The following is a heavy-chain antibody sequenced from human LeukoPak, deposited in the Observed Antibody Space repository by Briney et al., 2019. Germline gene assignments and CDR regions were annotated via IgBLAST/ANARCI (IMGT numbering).Heavy chain of an antibody. J-gene: IGHJ4*02. Sequence: KPSETLSLTWTVSSVSISNYYWTWIPQPAGKGLERIGHIYTSWSTNYNPSLKSRVTMSLDTSKKQFSLKLSSVTAADTAVYFCARATATGWYYFDYWGQGTLVTVSS. CDR3: ARATATGWYYFDY. CDR1: SVSISNYY. CDR2: IYTSWST. D-gene: IGHD6-19*01. V-gene: IGHV4-4*07.